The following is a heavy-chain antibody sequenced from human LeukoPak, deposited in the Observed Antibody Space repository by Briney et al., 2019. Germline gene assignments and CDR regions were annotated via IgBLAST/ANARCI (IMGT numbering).Heavy chain of an antibody. Sequence: ASVRVSCKVSGYTLTELSMHWVRQAPGKGLEWMGGFDPEDGETIYAQKFQGRVTMTEDTSTDTAYMELSSLRSEDTAVYYCATDRGVATMGYDAFDIWGQGTMVTVSS. CDR1: GYTLTELS. V-gene: IGHV1-24*01. J-gene: IGHJ3*02. D-gene: IGHD5-12*01. CDR3: ATDRGVATMGYDAFDI. CDR2: FDPEDGET.